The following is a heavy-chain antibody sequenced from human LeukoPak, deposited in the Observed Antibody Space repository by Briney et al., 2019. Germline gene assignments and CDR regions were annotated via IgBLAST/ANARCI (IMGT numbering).Heavy chain of an antibody. CDR3: ARDGWFGHDAFDI. CDR1: GGPIKSCH. J-gene: IGHJ3*02. D-gene: IGHD3-10*01. Sequence: SDTLSLTCTLSGGPIKSCHGRGLPHPAGKALECIGRIYTSGSTNYNPSLKSRVHMSVDTSKNQFSLKLSSVTAADTAVYYCARDGWFGHDAFDIWGQGTMVTVSS. V-gene: IGHV4-4*07. CDR2: IYTSGST.